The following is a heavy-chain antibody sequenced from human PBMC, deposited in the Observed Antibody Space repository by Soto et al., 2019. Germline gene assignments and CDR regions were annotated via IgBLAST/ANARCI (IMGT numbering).Heavy chain of an antibody. D-gene: IGHD3-16*01. V-gene: IGHV3-7*03. CDR3: TRGGRWGPRDALDL. Sequence: EEQLVESGGGLVQPGGSLRLSCKGSGFTFSSYWMNWVRQAPGKGLEWVANIKQDGTEKSYVDSMKGRFTLSRDNAKNSLYLKMNNLRADDTAVYYCTRGGRWGPRDALDLWGQGTMVTVSS. CDR1: GFTFSSYW. J-gene: IGHJ3*01. CDR2: IKQDGTEK.